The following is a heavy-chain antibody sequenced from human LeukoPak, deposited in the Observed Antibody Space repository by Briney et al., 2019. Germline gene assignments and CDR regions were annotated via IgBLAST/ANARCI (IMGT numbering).Heavy chain of an antibody. V-gene: IGHV3-23*01. J-gene: IGHJ4*02. Sequence: GGSLRLSCAASGFTFSSYAMSWVRQAPGKGLEWVSAISGSGGSTYYADSVKGRFTISRDNSKNTLYLQMNSLRAEDTAVYYCAKDQYSSGWYGLYYFDYWGQGTLVTVSS. CDR1: GFTFSSYA. D-gene: IGHD6-19*01. CDR3: AKDQYSSGWYGLYYFDY. CDR2: ISGSGGST.